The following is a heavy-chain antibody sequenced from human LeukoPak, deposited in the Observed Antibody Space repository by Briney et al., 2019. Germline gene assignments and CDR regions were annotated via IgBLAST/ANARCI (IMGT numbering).Heavy chain of an antibody. J-gene: IGHJ6*02. Sequence: PSETLSLTCTVSGGSISSYYWSWIRQPAGKGLEWVGRIYTSGSTNYNPSLKSRVTMSVDTSKNQFSLKLSSVTAADTAVYYCARDNSMGYYQHYYYYYGMDVWGQGTTVTASS. V-gene: IGHV4-4*07. D-gene: IGHD3-22*01. CDR1: GGSISSYY. CDR3: ARDNSMGYYQHYYYYYGMDV. CDR2: IYTSGST.